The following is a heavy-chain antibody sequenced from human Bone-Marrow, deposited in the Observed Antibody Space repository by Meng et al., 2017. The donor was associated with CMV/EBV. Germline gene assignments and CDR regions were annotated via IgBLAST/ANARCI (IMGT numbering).Heavy chain of an antibody. V-gene: IGHV1-18*01. CDR2: ISAYNGNT. J-gene: IGHJ5*02. D-gene: IGHD3-10*01. Sequence: ASVKVSCKASGYTFTSYGISWVRQAPGQGLEWMGWISAYNGNTNYAQKLQGRVTMTTDTSTSTAYMELRSLRSDDTAVYYCARVSYLWGENWFDPWGQGTLVTVSS. CDR1: GYTFTSYG. CDR3: ARVSYLWGENWFDP.